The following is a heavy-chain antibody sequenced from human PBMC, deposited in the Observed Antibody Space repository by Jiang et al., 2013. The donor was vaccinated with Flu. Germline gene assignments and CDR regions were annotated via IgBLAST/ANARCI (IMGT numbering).Heavy chain of an antibody. CDR3: ARDDYGGLHDY. V-gene: IGHV3-11*01. CDR2: ISSTGNXQ. D-gene: IGHD4-17*01. J-gene: IGHJ4*02. Sequence: QLLESGGGLVNPGGSLRLSCEISGFTFSDYYISWVRQASGKGLEWVSYISSTGNXQKYADSVQGRFAISRDNAQNVVWLEMNTLRADDTAIYYCARDDYGGLHDYWGQGTLVTVSS. CDR1: GFTFSDYY.